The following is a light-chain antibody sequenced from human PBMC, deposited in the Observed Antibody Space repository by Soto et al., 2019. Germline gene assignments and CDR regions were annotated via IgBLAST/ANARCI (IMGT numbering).Light chain of an antibody. CDR2: DAS. CDR3: QQYDNLIFT. Sequence: DIQMTQSPSSLSASVGDRVAITCQASQDISNYLNWYQQKPGKAPKLLIYDASNLETGVPSRFSGSGSGTDFTFTISSLQPEDIATSYCQQYDNLIFTFGPGTKVDIK. CDR1: QDISNY. J-gene: IGKJ3*01. V-gene: IGKV1-33*01.